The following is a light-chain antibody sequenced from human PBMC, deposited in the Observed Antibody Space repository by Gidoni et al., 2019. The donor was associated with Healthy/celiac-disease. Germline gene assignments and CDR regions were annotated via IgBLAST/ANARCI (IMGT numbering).Light chain of an antibody. CDR1: QGISSY. CDR3: QQLYT. Sequence: DTQLTQSPPFLSASVGDRGTITCRASQGISSYLSWYQQKPGKAPKLLIYAASTLQSGVPSRFSGSGSGTEFTRTISSLQPEDFATYYCQQLYTFGQGTKLEIK. V-gene: IGKV1-9*01. J-gene: IGKJ2*01. CDR2: AAS.